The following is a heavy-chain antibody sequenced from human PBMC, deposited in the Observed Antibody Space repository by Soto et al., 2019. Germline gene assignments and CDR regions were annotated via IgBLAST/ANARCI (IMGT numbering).Heavy chain of an antibody. J-gene: IGHJ4*02. D-gene: IGHD1-26*01. Sequence: GASVKVSCKASGYTFTNYGISWVPQAPGQGLEWMGWISAYNGNTNYAQKLQGRVTMTTDTSTSTAHMELRSLRSDDTAIYYCASTSGSSLLVDCWGQXTLVTVS. CDR2: ISAYNGNT. CDR3: ASTSGSSLLVDC. V-gene: IGHV1-18*01. CDR1: GYTFTNYG.